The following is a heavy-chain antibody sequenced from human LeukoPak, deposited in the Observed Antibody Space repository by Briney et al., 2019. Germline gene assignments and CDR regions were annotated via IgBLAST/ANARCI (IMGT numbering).Heavy chain of an antibody. D-gene: IGHD6-19*01. V-gene: IGHV4-4*09. Sequence: SETLSLICTTSGAPISRFFWSWVRQPPGKGLEWIGNIYNGVPTFFNPSLMSRVSISVDTSKGQFSLQLASVTAADTAVYYCVQGTGWPGFDYWGQGILVTVSS. CDR1: GAPISRFF. CDR2: IYNGVPT. CDR3: VQGTGWPGFDY. J-gene: IGHJ4*02.